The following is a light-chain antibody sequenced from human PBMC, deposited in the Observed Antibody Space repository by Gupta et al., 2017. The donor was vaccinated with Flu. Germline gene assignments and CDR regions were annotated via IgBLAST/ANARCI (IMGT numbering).Light chain of an antibody. CDR3: QHSYNTPLA. CDR2: AAS. Sequence: DIQMTQSPSSLSASIGDRVTITCRPSQYISTFLNWYQQRPGKAPKLLIYAASSLQSGVPSRFSGSGSGTDFTLTINSLQAEDFGTYYCQHSYNTPLAFGGGTKVEIK. CDR1: QYISTF. V-gene: IGKV1-39*01. J-gene: IGKJ4*01.